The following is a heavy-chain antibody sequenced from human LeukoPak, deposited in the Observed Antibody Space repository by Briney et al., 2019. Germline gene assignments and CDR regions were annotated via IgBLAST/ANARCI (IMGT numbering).Heavy chain of an antibody. Sequence: GASVKVSCKASGGTFSSYAISWVRQAPGQGLEWMGGLIPIFGTANYAQKFQGRVTITADESTSTAYMELSSLRSEDTAVYYCARDYDSSGYYSEAVGYWGQGTLVTVSS. CDR3: ARDYDSSGYYSEAVGY. CDR2: LIPIFGTA. J-gene: IGHJ4*02. CDR1: GGTFSSYA. D-gene: IGHD3-22*01. V-gene: IGHV1-69*13.